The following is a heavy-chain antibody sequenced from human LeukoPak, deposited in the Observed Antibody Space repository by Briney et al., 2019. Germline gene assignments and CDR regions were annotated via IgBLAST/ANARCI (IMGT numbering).Heavy chain of an antibody. J-gene: IGHJ4*02. CDR2: IKQDGSEK. CDR1: GFTFSSYW. CDR3: ARGRRSYPAQYYFDY. D-gene: IGHD3-10*01. V-gene: IGHV3-7*01. Sequence: GGSLRLSCAASGFTFSSYWMSWVRQAPGKGLEWVANIKQDGSEKYYVDSVKGRFTISRDNAKNSLYLRMNSLRAEDTAVYYCARGRRSYPAQYYFDYWGQGTLVTVSS.